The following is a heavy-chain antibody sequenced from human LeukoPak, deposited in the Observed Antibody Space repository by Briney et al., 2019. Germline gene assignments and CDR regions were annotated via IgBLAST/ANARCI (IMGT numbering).Heavy chain of an antibody. V-gene: IGHV4-30-2*01. CDR2: IYHSGST. CDR3: ARHEAYSSGWYSDY. D-gene: IGHD6-19*01. CDR1: GGSISSGGYS. J-gene: IGHJ4*02. Sequence: SETLSLTCAVSGGSISSGGYSWSWIRQPPGKGLEWIGYIYHSGSTNYNPSLKSRVTISVDTSKNQFSLKLSSVTAADTAVYYCARHEAYSSGWYSDYWGQGTLVTVSS.